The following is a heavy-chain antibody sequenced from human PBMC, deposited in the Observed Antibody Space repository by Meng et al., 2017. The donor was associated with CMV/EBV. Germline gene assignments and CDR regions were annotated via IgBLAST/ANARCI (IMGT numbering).Heavy chain of an antibody. D-gene: IGHD5-12*01. V-gene: IGHV3-21*04. CDR1: GFTFSSYS. CDR3: ARGRRGYSGYDFYDY. Sequence: GESRKISCAASGFTFSSYSMNWVRQAPGKGLEWVSSISSSSSYIYYADSVKGRFTISRDNAKNSLYLQMNSLRAEDTAVYYCARGRRGYSGYDFYDYWGQGTLVTVSS. J-gene: IGHJ4*02. CDR2: ISSSSSYI.